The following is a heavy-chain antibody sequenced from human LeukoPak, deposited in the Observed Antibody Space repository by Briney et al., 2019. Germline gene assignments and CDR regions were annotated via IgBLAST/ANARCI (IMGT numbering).Heavy chain of an antibody. CDR1: GGTFSSYA. CDR3: ARDALHSRPFDY. J-gene: IGHJ4*02. V-gene: IGHV1-69*01. CDR2: IIPIFGTA. Sequence: GSSVKVSCKASGGTFSSYAISWVRQAPGQGLEWMGGIIPIFGTANYAQKFQGRVTITADESTSTGYMELSSLRSEDTAVYYCARDALHSRPFDYWGQGTLVTVSS.